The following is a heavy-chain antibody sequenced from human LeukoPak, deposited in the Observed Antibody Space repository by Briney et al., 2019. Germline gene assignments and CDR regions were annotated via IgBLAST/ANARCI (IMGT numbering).Heavy chain of an antibody. D-gene: IGHD6-13*01. CDR1: GGSMSSYY. CDR2: MYYSGTS. Sequence: PSETLSLTCTVSGGSMSSYYWSWIRQPPGKGLECIGYMYYSGTSKYNPSLKSRVTISLDTSKNQFSLRLNSVTAADTAVYYCARSAGSTWGTDSWGQGTLVTVSS. J-gene: IGHJ4*02. CDR3: ARSAGSTWGTDS. V-gene: IGHV4-59*13.